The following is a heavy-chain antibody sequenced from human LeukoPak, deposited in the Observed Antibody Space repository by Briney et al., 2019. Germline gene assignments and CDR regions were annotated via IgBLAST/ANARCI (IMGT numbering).Heavy chain of an antibody. Sequence: SETLSLTCSVSGGSISSYYWSWIRQSPENGLEWIGYIYNSGNTNYNLFLKSRVTISADTSKNQFSLKLSSVTAADTAVYYCARHRRLRYFDWLFSTDFDYWGQGTLVTVSS. CDR1: GGSISSYY. J-gene: IGHJ4*02. CDR3: ARHRRLRYFDWLFSTDFDY. D-gene: IGHD3-9*01. CDR2: IYNSGNT. V-gene: IGHV4-59*08.